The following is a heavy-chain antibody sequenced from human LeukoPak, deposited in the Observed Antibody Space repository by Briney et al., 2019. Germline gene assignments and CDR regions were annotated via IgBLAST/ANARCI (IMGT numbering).Heavy chain of an antibody. J-gene: IGHJ3*02. CDR3: ARASVVPAAMFAFDI. CDR2: IYHSGST. D-gene: IGHD2-2*01. V-gene: IGHV4-30-2*01. CDR1: GGSISSGGYS. Sequence: PSETLSLTCAVSGGSISSGGYSWSWIRQPPGKGLEWLGYIYHSGSTYYNPSLKSRVTISVDRSKNQFSLKLSSVTAADTAVYYCARASVVPAAMFAFDIWGQGTMVTVSS.